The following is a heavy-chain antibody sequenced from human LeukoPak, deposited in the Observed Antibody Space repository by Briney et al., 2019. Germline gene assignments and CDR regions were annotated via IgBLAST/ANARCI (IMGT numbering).Heavy chain of an antibody. CDR3: AKDQEQWLVRAFDI. CDR1: GFTYSSYA. J-gene: IGHJ3*02. CDR2: ISNSGGST. Sequence: PGGSLRLSCAASGFTYSSYAMSWVRQAPGKGLEGVSGISNSGGSTYYADSVQGRFTISRDNSKNTLYLQMNSLRAEDTAIYYCAKDQEQWLVRAFDIWGQGTMVTVSS. D-gene: IGHD6-19*01. V-gene: IGHV3-23*01.